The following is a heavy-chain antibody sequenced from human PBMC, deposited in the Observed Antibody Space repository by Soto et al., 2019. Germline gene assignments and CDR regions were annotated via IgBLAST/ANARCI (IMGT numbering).Heavy chain of an antibody. CDR2: ISGSGGST. CDR3: AKDPLLHYYGSGSYRANWFDP. J-gene: IGHJ5*02. Sequence: GGSLRLSCAASGFTFSSYAMSWVRQAPGKGLEWVSAISGSGGSTYYADSVKGRFTISRDNSKNTLYLQMNSLRAEDTAVYYCAKDPLLHYYGSGSYRANWFDPWAQRTLVTVSS. V-gene: IGHV3-23*01. CDR1: GFTFSSYA. D-gene: IGHD3-10*01.